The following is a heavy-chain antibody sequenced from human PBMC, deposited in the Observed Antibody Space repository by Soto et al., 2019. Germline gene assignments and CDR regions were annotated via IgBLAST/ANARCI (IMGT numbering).Heavy chain of an antibody. CDR2: IYYSGST. J-gene: IGHJ4*02. CDR3: ARGTGTVTTRLFDY. V-gene: IGHV4-31*03. CDR1: GGSISSGGYY. D-gene: IGHD4-17*01. Sequence: SETLSLTCTVSGGSISSGGYYWSWIRQHPGKGLEWIGYIYYSGSTYYNPSLKSRVTISVDTSKNQFSLKLSSVTAADTAVYYCARGTGTVTTRLFDYWGQGTLVTASS.